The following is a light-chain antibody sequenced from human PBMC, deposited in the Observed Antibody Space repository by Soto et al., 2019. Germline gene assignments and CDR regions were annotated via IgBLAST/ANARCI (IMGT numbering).Light chain of an antibody. CDR3: PSYDSSLSGWV. Sequence: QYVLTQPPSVSGAPGQRVTISCTGSSSNIGAGYDVHWYQQLPGTATKLLIYGNSTRPSGVPDRFSGSKSGTSASLAITGRQAEDEADYYCPSYDSSLSGWVFGGGTTQTVL. CDR2: GNS. J-gene: IGLJ3*02. V-gene: IGLV1-40*01. CDR1: SSNIGAGYD.